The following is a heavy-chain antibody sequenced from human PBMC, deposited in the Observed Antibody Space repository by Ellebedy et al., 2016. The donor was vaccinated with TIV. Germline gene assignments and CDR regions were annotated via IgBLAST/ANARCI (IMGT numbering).Heavy chain of an antibody. CDR3: AKGITAAVVEGSLFDP. Sequence: GGSLRLXCAASGFTFSSYTMRRVRQAPGKGLEWVSDISGSGGSTYYADSVKGRFTISRDNSKNTLYLQMNSLRVEDTAVYYCAKGITAAVVEGSLFDPWGQGTLVTVSS. J-gene: IGHJ5*02. D-gene: IGHD6-13*01. CDR1: GFTFSSYT. V-gene: IGHV3-23*01. CDR2: ISGSGGST.